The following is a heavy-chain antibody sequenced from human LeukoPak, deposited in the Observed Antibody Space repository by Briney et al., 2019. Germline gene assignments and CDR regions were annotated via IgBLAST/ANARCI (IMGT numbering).Heavy chain of an antibody. CDR3: ARDHCSGVSCYSEFAFDI. V-gene: IGHV4-34*09. CDR2: INHSGST. D-gene: IGHD2-15*01. CDR1: GGSFSGYY. J-gene: IGHJ3*02. Sequence: SETLSLTCAVYGGSFSGYYWSWIRQPPGKGLEWIGEINHSGSTYYNPSLKSRVTISVDTSKNQFSLKLSSVTAADTAVYYCARDHCSGVSCYSEFAFDIWGQGTMVTVSS.